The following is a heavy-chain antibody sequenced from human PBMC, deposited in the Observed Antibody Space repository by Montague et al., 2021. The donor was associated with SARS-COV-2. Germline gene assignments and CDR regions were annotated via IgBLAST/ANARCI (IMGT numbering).Heavy chain of an antibody. CDR3: ARDPKYYDILTGYLIARSYYYYYGMDV. Sequence: SLRLSCPASGFTFSSYGMHWVRQAPGKGLEWVAVISYDGSNKYYADSVKGRFTISRDNSKNTLYLQMNSLRAEDTAVYYCARDPKYYDILTGYLIARSYYYYYGMDVWGQGTTVTVSS. CDR2: ISYDGSNK. V-gene: IGHV3-33*05. D-gene: IGHD3-9*01. J-gene: IGHJ6*02. CDR1: GFTFSSYG.